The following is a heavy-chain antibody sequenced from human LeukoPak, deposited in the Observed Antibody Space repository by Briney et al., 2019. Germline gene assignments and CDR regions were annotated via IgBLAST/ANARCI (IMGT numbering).Heavy chain of an antibody. J-gene: IGHJ4*02. CDR3: AKLGSWFYFDY. Sequence: GGSLRLSCAASGFTFSSYAMSWVRQAPGKGLEWVSAISHSGDSTYYADSVKGRFTISRGNSKNTLYLQMNSLRAEDTAVFYCAKLGSWFYFDYWGQGTLVTVSS. D-gene: IGHD6-13*01. CDR2: ISHSGDST. CDR1: GFTFSSYA. V-gene: IGHV3-23*01.